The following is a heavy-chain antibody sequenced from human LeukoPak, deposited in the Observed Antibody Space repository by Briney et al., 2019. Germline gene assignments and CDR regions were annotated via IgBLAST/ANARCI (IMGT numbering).Heavy chain of an antibody. CDR1: GFSVGYNY. D-gene: IGHD6-13*01. V-gene: IGHV3-23*01. J-gene: IGHJ3*02. CDR2: ISGSGGST. Sequence: GGSLRLSCAASGFSVGYNYVSWVRQAPGKGLEWVSAISGSGGSTYYADSVKGRFTISRDNSKNTLYLQMNSLRAEDTAVYYCAKAIAAAVNDAFDIWGQGTMVTVSS. CDR3: AKAIAAAVNDAFDI.